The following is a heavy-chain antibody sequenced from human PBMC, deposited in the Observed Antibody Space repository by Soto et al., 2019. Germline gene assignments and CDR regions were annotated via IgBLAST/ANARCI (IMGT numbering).Heavy chain of an antibody. Sequence: QVQLVQSGAEVKKPGSSVKVSCKASGGTFSSYTISWVRQAPGQGLEWMGRIIPILGIANYAQKFQGRVTITADKSTSTASMELSSLRSEDTAVYYCARMRDSDGMDVWGQGTTVTVSS. D-gene: IGHD1-26*01. V-gene: IGHV1-69*02. CDR2: IIPILGIA. CDR1: GGTFSSYT. J-gene: IGHJ6*02. CDR3: ARMRDSDGMDV.